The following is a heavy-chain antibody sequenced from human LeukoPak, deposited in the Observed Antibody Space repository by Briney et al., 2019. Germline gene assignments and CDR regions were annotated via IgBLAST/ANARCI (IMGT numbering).Heavy chain of an antibody. D-gene: IGHD3-10*01. CDR1: GFTFSSYS. CDR3: ARVVALRYYGSGSYSWFDP. V-gene: IGHV3-48*01. J-gene: IGHJ5*02. CDR2: ISSFGGTI. Sequence: GGSLRLSCVASGFTFSSYSMNWVRQAPGKGLEWISYISSFGGTIYYADSVKGRFTISRDNAKNSLYLQMNSLRTEDTAVYYCARVVALRYYGSGSYSWFDPWGQGTLVTVSS.